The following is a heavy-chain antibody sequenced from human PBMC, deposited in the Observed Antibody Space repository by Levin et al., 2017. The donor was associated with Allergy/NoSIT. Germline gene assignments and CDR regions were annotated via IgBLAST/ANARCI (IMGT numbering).Heavy chain of an antibody. J-gene: IGHJ4*02. CDR2: INAGNGNT. V-gene: IGHV1-3*01. Sequence: ASVKVSCKASGYTFTTYTIHWVRQAPGQRLEWMGWINAGNGNTKYSQKFQGRVTITRDTSASTDYMELSSLRSEDTDVDDCARERERYCSGTTCYSELYFDYWGQGTLVTVSS. D-gene: IGHD2-15*01. CDR1: GYTFTTYT. CDR3: ARERERYCSGTTCYSELYFDY.